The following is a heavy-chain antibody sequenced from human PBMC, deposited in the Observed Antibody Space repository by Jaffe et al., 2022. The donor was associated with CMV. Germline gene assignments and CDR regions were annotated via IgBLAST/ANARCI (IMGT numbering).Heavy chain of an antibody. CDR1: GFTFDDYT. CDR2: ISWDGGST. D-gene: IGHD6-6*01. V-gene: IGHV3-43*01. J-gene: IGHJ6*02. CDR3: AKDIPLGGQLVGGNGMDV. Sequence: EVQLVESGGVVVQPGGSLRLSCAASGFTFDDYTMHWVRQAPGKGLEWVSLISWDGGSTYYADSVKGRFTISRDNSKNSLYLQMNSLRTEDTALYYCAKDIPLGGQLVGGNGMDVWGQGTTVTVSS.